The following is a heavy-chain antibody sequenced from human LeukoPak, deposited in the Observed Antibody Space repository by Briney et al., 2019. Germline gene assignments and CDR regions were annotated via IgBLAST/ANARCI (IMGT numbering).Heavy chain of an antibody. D-gene: IGHD1-26*01. V-gene: IGHV3-74*01. Sequence: GGSLRLSCAASGFTFSPVWMHWVRQAPGKGLMWVSHIINDGSYTTYADSVKGRFTISRDNANSMLYLQMNSLRAEDSAVYYCAKDFVGPDDYWGQGTLVTVSS. J-gene: IGHJ4*02. CDR2: IINDGSYT. CDR1: GFTFSPVW. CDR3: AKDFVGPDDY.